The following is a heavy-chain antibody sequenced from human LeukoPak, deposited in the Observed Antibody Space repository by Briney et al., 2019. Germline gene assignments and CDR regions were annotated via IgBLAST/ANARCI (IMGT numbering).Heavy chain of an antibody. CDR3: ARETRQGSDY. Sequence: SETLSLTCTVSSVAVGTCYWNWIRLPAGKGLEWIGRIFNSGNINYNPSLQSRLTMSVDTSKNQLSLKLSSVTAADTAVYYCARETRQGSDYWGQGTLVTVTS. CDR2: IFNSGNI. CDR1: SVAVGTCY. V-gene: IGHV4-4*07. J-gene: IGHJ4*02. D-gene: IGHD1-7*01.